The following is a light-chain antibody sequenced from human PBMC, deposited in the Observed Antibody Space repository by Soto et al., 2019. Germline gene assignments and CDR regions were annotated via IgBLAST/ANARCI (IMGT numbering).Light chain of an antibody. V-gene: IGLV2-23*01. Sequence: QPASVSGSPGQSITISCTGTSSDVGSYNLVSWYQQYPGKAPKVMIYEGSKRPSGVSNRFSGSKSGNTASLTISGLQTEDEADYYCCSYVGSSTSWVFGGGTKLTVL. J-gene: IGLJ3*02. CDR2: EGS. CDR3: CSYVGSSTSWV. CDR1: SSDVGSYNL.